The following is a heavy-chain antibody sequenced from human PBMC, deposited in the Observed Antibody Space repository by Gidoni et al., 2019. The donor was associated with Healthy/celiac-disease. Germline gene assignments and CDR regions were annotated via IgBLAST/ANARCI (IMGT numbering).Heavy chain of an antibody. CDR1: GFTFTSYS. V-gene: IGHV3-21*01. CDR2: ISSSSSYI. J-gene: IGHJ3*02. CDR3: ARDHPDIVVATDWLEARFPI. Sequence: EVQLVESGGGLVKPGGSLRLSCAASGFTFTSYSMNWVRQAPGKGLEWVSSISSSSSYIYYADSVKGRFTISRDNAKNSLYLQMNSLRAEDTAVYYCARDHPDIVVATDWLEARFPIWGQGTMVTVSS. D-gene: IGHD2-2*01.